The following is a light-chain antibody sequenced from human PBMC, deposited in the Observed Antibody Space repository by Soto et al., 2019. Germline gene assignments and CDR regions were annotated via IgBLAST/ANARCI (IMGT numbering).Light chain of an antibody. Sequence: DIQMTQSPSSLSASVGDTVTISCRASHAISNNLAWVRQKPGKAPKSLIFSASKLQSGVPSKFSGSGSGTDFTLTITSLQPEDFATYYCQQHDSYPRTFGQGTKLEI. J-gene: IGKJ2*01. CDR3: QQHDSYPRT. CDR2: SAS. V-gene: IGKV1-16*02. CDR1: HAISNN.